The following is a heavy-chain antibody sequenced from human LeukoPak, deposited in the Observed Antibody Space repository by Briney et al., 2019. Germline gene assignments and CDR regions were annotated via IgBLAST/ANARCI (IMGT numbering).Heavy chain of an antibody. CDR3: TRGAVVRHYYYGMDV. V-gene: IGHV3-49*04. Sequence: GGSLRLSCTASGFTFGDYAMSWVRQAPGKGLEWVGFIRSKAYGGTTECAASVKGRFTISRDDSKSVAYLQMNSLKTEDTAVYYCTRGAVVRHYYYGMDVWGQGTTVTVSS. D-gene: IGHD2-15*01. J-gene: IGHJ6*02. CDR1: GFTFGDYA. CDR2: IRSKAYGGTT.